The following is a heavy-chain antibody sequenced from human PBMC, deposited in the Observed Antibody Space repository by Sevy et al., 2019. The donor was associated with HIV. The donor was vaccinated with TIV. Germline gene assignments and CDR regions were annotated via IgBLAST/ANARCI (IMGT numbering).Heavy chain of an antibody. D-gene: IGHD6-6*01. J-gene: IGHJ4*02. Sequence: GESLKISCAASGFTVSRNFMSWIRQAPGKGLEWVSIIYSDGTTFYADSVKGRLTISRDNSRNTLYLQMNTLRAEDTAVYYCVGADRPNQGDFWGQGTLVTVSS. CDR3: VGADRPNQGDF. V-gene: IGHV3-53*01. CDR1: GFTVSRNF. CDR2: IYSDGTT.